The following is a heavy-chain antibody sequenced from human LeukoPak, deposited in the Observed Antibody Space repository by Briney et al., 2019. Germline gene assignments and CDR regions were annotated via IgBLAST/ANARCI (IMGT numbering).Heavy chain of an antibody. V-gene: IGHV3-23*01. Sequence: PGGSLRLSCVASGFTFSTYAMNWVRQGPGKGLEWVSTISASGASTWYADSVKGRFTISRDNSKNTLYLQMNSLRADVTAVYYCARALSGHYNFDYWGQGTLVTVSS. CDR3: ARALSGHYNFDY. J-gene: IGHJ4*02. CDR2: ISASGAST. CDR1: GFTFSTYA. D-gene: IGHD3-3*01.